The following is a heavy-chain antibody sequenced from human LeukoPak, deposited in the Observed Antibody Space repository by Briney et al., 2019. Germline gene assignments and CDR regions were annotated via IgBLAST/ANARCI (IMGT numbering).Heavy chain of an antibody. J-gene: IGHJ5*02. CDR2: INHSGST. D-gene: IGHD2-15*01. V-gene: IGHV4-34*01. CDR3: ARGNTREDVVVVAATRSSWFDP. CDR1: GGSFSGYY. Sequence: PSETLSLTCAVYGGSFSGYYWSWIRQPPGKGLEWIGEINHSGSTNYNPSLKSRVTISVDTSKNQFSLKLSSVTAADTAVYYCARGNTREDVVVVAATRSSWFDPWGQGTLVTVSS.